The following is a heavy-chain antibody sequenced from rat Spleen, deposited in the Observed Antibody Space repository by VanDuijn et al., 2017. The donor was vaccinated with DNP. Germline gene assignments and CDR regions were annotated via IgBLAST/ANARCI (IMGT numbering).Heavy chain of an antibody. Sequence: EVQLVESGGDLVQPGRSLKLSCAASGFSFVYYNMAWVRQAPKKGLEWVATITYDGSRTYHRDSVEGRFTISRDNTENTLYLQMDSLRAEDTATYFCATSLTGRAWGQGVMVTVSS. CDR2: ITYDGSRT. CDR3: ATSLTGRA. V-gene: IGHV5-7*01. J-gene: IGHJ2*01. CDR1: GFSFVYYN. D-gene: IGHD5-1*01.